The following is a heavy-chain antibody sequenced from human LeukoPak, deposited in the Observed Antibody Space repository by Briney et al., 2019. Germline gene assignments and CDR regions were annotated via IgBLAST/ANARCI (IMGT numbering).Heavy chain of an antibody. D-gene: IGHD5-12*01. CDR1: GFTFSDYY. J-gene: IGHJ6*02. CDR3: ARDQWVATRRDYYYGMDV. CDR2: ISSSGSYT. Sequence: KAGRSLRLSCAASGFTFSDYYMSWIRQAPGKGLEWGSYISSSGSYTNYADSVKGRFTISRDNAKNSLYLQMNSLRAEDTAVYYCARDQWVATRRDYYYGMDVWGQGTTVTVSS. V-gene: IGHV3-11*05.